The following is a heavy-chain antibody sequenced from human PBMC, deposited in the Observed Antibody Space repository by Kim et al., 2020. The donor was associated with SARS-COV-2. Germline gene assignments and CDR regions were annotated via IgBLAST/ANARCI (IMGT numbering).Heavy chain of an antibody. Sequence: GGSLRLSCAASGFTFSGSAMHWVRQASGKGLEWVGRIRSKANSYATAYAASVKGRFTISRDDSKNTAYLQMNSLKTEDTAVYYCTRPGYYGSGSYYNNPYYYYGMDVWGQGTTVTVSS. J-gene: IGHJ6*02. V-gene: IGHV3-73*01. D-gene: IGHD3-10*01. CDR3: TRPGYYGSGSYYNNPYYYYGMDV. CDR1: GFTFSGSA. CDR2: IRSKANSYAT.